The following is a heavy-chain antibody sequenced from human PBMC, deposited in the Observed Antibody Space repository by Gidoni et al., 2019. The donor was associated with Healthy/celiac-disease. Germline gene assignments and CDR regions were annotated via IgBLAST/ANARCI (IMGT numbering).Heavy chain of an antibody. Sequence: QVQLVESGGGLVKPGGSLRLSCAASGFTFSDYYMSWISQAPGKGLEWVAYISSSGSTIYYADSVKGRFTISRDNAKNSLYLQMSSLRAEDTAVYYCARVPLEMATIIFDYWGQGTLVTVSS. V-gene: IGHV3-11*01. J-gene: IGHJ4*02. D-gene: IGHD5-12*01. CDR3: ARVPLEMATIIFDY. CDR2: ISSSGSTI. CDR1: GFTFSDYY.